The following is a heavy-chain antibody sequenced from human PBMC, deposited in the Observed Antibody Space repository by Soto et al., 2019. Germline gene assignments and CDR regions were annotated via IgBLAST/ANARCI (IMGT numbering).Heavy chain of an antibody. V-gene: IGHV3-7*01. D-gene: IGHD3-16*01. CDR1: GFTFSSYW. Sequence: GGSLRLSCAASGFTFSSYWMSWVRQAPGKGLEWVANIKPDGSAKFSVDSVKGRLSISRDNAKNSLYLQMNSLRADDTAVYYCASNSDYRFDFWGQGALVTVSS. CDR2: IKPDGSAK. CDR3: ASNSDYRFDF. J-gene: IGHJ4*02.